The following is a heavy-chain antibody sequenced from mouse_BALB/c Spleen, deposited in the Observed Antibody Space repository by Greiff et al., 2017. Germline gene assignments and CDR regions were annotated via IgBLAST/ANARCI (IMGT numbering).Heavy chain of an antibody. CDR2: ISSGGSYT. V-gene: IGHV5-9-4*01. CDR1: GFTFSSYA. Sequence: EVQRVESGGGLVKPGGSLKLSCAASGFTFSSYAMSWVRQSPEKRLEWVAEISSGGSYTYYPDTVTGRFTISRDNAKNTLYLEMSSLRSEDTAMYYCAFKGAMDYWGQGTSVTVSS. CDR3: AFKGAMDY. J-gene: IGHJ4*01.